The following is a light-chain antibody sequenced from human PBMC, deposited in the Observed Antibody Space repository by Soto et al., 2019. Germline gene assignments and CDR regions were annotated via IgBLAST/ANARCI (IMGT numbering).Light chain of an antibody. CDR2: HAS. CDR3: QQDRTYS. Sequence: IQLTQSPTTLPASVGDRVTLTCRASESISNWLAWYQQRPGTAPKLLIYHASILETAVPSRFSGKGSGTEFTLTISSLQPGDFATYYCQQDRTYSFGQGSRVEIK. CDR1: ESISNW. V-gene: IGKV1-5*01. J-gene: IGKJ1*01.